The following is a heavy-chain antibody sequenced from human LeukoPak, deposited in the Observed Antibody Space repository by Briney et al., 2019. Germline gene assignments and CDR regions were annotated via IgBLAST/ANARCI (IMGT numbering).Heavy chain of an antibody. Sequence: SETLSLTCTVSGASISSYSWSWIRQPAGKGLEWIGRIYTSGSTIYNPSLKNRVTMSLDTSKRQFSLKLTSVTAADTAVYYCARDTGYQDIVVVPAAINYYYYYMDVWGKGTTVTVSS. CDR1: GASISSYS. D-gene: IGHD2-2*01. V-gene: IGHV4-4*07. J-gene: IGHJ6*03. CDR2: IYTSGST. CDR3: ARDTGYQDIVVVPAAINYYYYYMDV.